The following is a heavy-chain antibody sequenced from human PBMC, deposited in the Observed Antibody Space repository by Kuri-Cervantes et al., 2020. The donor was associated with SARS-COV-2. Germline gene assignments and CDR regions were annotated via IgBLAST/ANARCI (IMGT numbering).Heavy chain of an antibody. CDR1: GGSISSSSYY. Sequence: SETLSLTCTVSGGSISSSSYYWGWIRQPPGKGLEWIGSIYYSGTTYYNLSLKSRITISVDTSKNQFSLNLSSVPAADTAVYYCSRREIATRRLFDYWGKGTLFTVSS. CDR3: SRREIATRRLFDY. D-gene: IGHD6-6*01. J-gene: IGHJ4*02. CDR2: IYYSGTT. V-gene: IGHV4-39*01.